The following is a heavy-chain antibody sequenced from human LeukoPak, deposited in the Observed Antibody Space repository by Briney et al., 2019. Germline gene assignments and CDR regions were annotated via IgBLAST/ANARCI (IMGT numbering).Heavy chain of an antibody. CDR2: IYYSGST. CDR3: ARESMVDNNFDY. V-gene: IGHV4-59*01. CDR1: GGSISSYY. J-gene: IGHJ4*02. D-gene: IGHD3-10*01. Sequence: SETLSLTCTVSGGSISSYYWSWIRQPPGKGLEWIGYIYYSGSTNYNPSLKSRVTISVDTSKNQFSLKLSSVTAADTAVYYCARESMVDNNFDYWGQGTLVTVSS.